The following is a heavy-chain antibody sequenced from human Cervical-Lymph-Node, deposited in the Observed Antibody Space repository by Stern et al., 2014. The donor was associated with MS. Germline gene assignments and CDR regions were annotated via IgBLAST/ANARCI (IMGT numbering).Heavy chain of an antibody. CDR3: AKAFGYCSSVKCFYYYYGMDV. CDR1: GFTFSSYG. Sequence: VQLVESGGGVVQPGRSLRLSCATSGFTFSSYGIHWVRQAPGKGLEWVAVISYDGSKKHHADSVEGRFTISRDNSKNTLYLQMNSLRAEDTAVYYCAKAFGYCSSVKCFYYYYGMDVWGQGTTVTVS. CDR2: ISYDGSKK. D-gene: IGHD2-2*01. J-gene: IGHJ6*02. V-gene: IGHV3-30*18.